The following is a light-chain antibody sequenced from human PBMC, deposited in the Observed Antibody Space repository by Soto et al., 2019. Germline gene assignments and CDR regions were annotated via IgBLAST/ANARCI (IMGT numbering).Light chain of an antibody. CDR2: HAS. J-gene: IGKJ1*01. Sequence: EIVMTQAPATLSVSPGERATLSCRSGQGVSSNLAWYQQKPGQAPRLLIYHASARATGIPARFSGSGSGTEFTLTISGLQSEDFAVYYCQQYNNWPPWRFGQGTKVDI. CDR1: QGVSSN. V-gene: IGKV3-15*01. CDR3: QQYNNWPPWR.